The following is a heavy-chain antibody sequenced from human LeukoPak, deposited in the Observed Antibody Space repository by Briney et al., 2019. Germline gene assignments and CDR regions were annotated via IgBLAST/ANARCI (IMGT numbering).Heavy chain of an antibody. V-gene: IGHV3-74*01. CDR1: GYTFTSYW. Sequence: SCKASGYTFTSYWMHWVRQAPGKGLVWVSRINSDGSSTSYADSVKGRFTISRDNAKNTLYLQMNSLRAEDTAVYYCAREPLRYDSTCFDYWGQGTLVTVSS. D-gene: IGHD3-22*01. CDR2: INSDGSST. CDR3: AREPLRYDSTCFDY. J-gene: IGHJ4*02.